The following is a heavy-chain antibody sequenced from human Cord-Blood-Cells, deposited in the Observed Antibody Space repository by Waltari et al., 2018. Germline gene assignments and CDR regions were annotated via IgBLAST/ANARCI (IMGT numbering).Heavy chain of an antibody. J-gene: IGHJ1*01. Sequence: QLQLQESGPGLVKPSETLSLTCTVSGGSISSGSYYWGWIRQPPGKGLEWIGSIYYSGSTYYNPSLKSRVTISVDTSKNQFSLKLSSVTAADTAVYYCASLSAEYFQHWGQGTLVTVSS. CDR2: IYYSGST. CDR1: GGSISSGSYY. CDR3: ASLSAEYFQH. V-gene: IGHV4-39*01.